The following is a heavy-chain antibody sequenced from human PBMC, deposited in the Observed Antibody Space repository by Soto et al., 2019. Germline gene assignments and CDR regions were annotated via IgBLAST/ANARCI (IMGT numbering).Heavy chain of an antibody. Sequence: ISKTTGKGLEWVAYISSVSSAIYYADSVKGRFTISRDNAKNSLYLQMSSRRAGHTAGSYWPRSVGSGGSGPDYCSLSLGVWGEGTMVTVSS. CDR2: ISSVSSAI. D-gene: IGHD3-10*01. J-gene: IGHJ6*04. CDR3: PRSVGSGGSGPDYCSLSLGV. V-gene: IGHV3-48*01.